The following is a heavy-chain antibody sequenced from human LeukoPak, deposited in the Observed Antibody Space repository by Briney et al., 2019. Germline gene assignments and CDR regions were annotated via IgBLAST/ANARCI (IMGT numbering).Heavy chain of an antibody. CDR1: GFTFSSYS. J-gene: IGHJ4*02. Sequence: GGSLRLSCAASGFTFSSYSMNWVRQAPGKGLEWVSSISSSSSYIYYADSVKGRFTISRDNAKNSLYLQMNSLRAEDTAVYYCGRRGRWLHGDYYFDYWGQGTLVTVSS. V-gene: IGHV3-21*01. CDR2: ISSSSSYI. CDR3: GRRGRWLHGDYYFDY. D-gene: IGHD5-24*01.